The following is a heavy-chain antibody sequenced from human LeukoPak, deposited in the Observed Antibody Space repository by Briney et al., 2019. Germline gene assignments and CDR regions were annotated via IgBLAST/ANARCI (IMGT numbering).Heavy chain of an antibody. CDR3: ATAVVDFWSGWDFDY. Sequence: ASVKVSCKVSGYTLTELSMHWVRQAPGKGLEWMGGFDPEDGETIYAQKFQGRVTMTEDTSTDTAYMELSSLRSEDTAVCYCATAVVDFWSGWDFDYWGQGTLVTVSS. D-gene: IGHD3-3*01. J-gene: IGHJ4*02. V-gene: IGHV1-24*01. CDR2: FDPEDGET. CDR1: GYTLTELS.